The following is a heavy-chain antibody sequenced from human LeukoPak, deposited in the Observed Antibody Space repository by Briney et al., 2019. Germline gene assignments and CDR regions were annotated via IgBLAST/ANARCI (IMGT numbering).Heavy chain of an antibody. CDR2: ISSSSNYI. CDR1: GFTFSTYS. D-gene: IGHD1-26*01. V-gene: IGHV3-21*01. CDR3: ARDREYSGSWSSGWYFDL. Sequence: PGGSLRLSCVASGFTFSTYSMNWVRQAPGKGLEWVSLISSSSNYIYYADSVKGRFTISRDNAKNSLYLQMNSLRAEDTALYYCARDREYSGSWSSGWYFDLWGRGTLVTVSS. J-gene: IGHJ2*01.